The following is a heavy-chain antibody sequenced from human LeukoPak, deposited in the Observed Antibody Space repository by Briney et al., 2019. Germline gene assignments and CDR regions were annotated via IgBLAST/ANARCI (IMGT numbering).Heavy chain of an antibody. D-gene: IGHD1-26*01. CDR3: ARKYGTYWDY. J-gene: IGHJ4*02. Sequence: GESLKISCKGSGYSFSTYWIGWVRQMPGKGVEWMGIIYPGDSDTRYSPSFQGQVTISADKSISTAYLQWRSLKASDTAMYYCARKYGTYWDYWGQGTLVTVSS. CDR2: IYPGDSDT. CDR1: GYSFSTYW. V-gene: IGHV5-51*01.